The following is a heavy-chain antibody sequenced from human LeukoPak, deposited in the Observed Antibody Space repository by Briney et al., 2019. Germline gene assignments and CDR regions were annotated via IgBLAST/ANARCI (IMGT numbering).Heavy chain of an antibody. Sequence: GGSLRLSCAASGITFSNAWMSWVRQAPGKGLEWVGRMKSKTDGGTTDYAAPVKGRFTISRDDSKNTLYLQMNSLKTEDTAVYYCTTDRDYVWGSYRYTVSEYFQHWGQGTLVTVSS. J-gene: IGHJ1*01. CDR2: MKSKTDGGTT. CDR1: GITFSNAW. D-gene: IGHD3-16*02. CDR3: TTDRDYVWGSYRYTVSEYFQH. V-gene: IGHV3-15*01.